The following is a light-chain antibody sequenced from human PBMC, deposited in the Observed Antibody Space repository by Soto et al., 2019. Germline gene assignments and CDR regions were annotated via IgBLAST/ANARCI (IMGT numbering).Light chain of an antibody. CDR3: SSYTGSTTIYV. Sequence: QSALTQPASVSGSPGQSITISCTGTASDVGGSNFVSWYQQHPGKAPKLLIYEVNYRPSGVSNRFSGSKSGDTASLTISGLQAEDEADYYCSSYTGSTTIYVFGTGTKLTVL. CDR2: EVN. V-gene: IGLV2-14*01. CDR1: ASDVGGSNF. J-gene: IGLJ1*01.